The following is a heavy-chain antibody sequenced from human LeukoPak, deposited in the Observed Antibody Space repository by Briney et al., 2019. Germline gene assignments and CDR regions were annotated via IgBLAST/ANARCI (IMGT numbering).Heavy chain of an antibody. D-gene: IGHD3-22*01. J-gene: IGHJ4*02. CDR1: GFTFSSYS. V-gene: IGHV3-21*01. CDR2: ISSTSSHI. Sequence: GGSLRLSCAASGFTFSSYSMNWVRQAPGKGLEWVSSISSTSSHIYYADSAKGRFTISRDNAKNTLYLQMNSLRAEDTAVYYCARAAEHYYDTSGKIDYWGQGTLVTVSS. CDR3: ARAAEHYYDTSGKIDY.